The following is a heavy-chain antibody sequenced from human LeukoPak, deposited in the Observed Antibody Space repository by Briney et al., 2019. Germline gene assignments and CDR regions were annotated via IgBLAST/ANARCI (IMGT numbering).Heavy chain of an antibody. J-gene: IGHJ4*02. CDR2: ISGSGGST. D-gene: IGHD3-22*01. CDR1: GSLFTNYA. Sequence: QGGGSLRLSCAASGSLFTNYAMSWVRQAPGNGLEWVSGISGSGGSTYYADSVKGRFTISRDNSKNTLYLQMNSLRAEDTAVYYCANRAGSGSLFYFDYWGQGTLVTVSS. CDR3: ANRAGSGSLFYFDY. V-gene: IGHV3-23*01.